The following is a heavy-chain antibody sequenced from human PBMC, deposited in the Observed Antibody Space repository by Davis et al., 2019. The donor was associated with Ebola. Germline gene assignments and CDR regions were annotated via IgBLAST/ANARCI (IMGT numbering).Heavy chain of an antibody. Sequence: GESLKISCAASGFSFSNYAMNWVRQAPGKGLEWVSGITYSGNTYYADSVKGRFAISRDSSKNTLYLQMNSLRAEDTAIYYCAKGRSEYCSGDTCYPYSDWGQGTLVTVSS. CDR1: GFSFSNYA. D-gene: IGHD2-15*01. V-gene: IGHV3-23*01. CDR3: AKGRSEYCSGDTCYPYSD. CDR2: ITYSGNT. J-gene: IGHJ4*02.